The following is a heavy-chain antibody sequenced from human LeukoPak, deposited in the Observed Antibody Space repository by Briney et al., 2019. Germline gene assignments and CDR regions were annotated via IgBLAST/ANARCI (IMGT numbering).Heavy chain of an antibody. V-gene: IGHV1-2*02. CDR1: GYTFTSYG. CDR3: ARLRRSWSLGGYRERQPLDV. CDR2: INPNSGGT. J-gene: IGHJ6*04. D-gene: IGHD3-16*01. Sequence: RASVKVSCTASGYTFTSYGISWVRQAPGQGLEWMGWINPNSGGTNYAQKFQGRVTMTRDTSISTAYMELSRLRSDDTAVYYCARLRRSWSLGGYRERQPLDVWGKGTTVTISS.